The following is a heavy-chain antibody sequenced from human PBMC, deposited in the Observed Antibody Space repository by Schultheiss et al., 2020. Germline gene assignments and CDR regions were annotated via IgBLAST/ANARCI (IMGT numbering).Heavy chain of an antibody. CDR1: GFTFSDHH. CDR2: IRSKGESYAT. J-gene: IGHJ4*02. Sequence: GGSLRLSCVASGFTFSDHHMHWVRQAPGKGLEWVGVIRSKGESYATDYAASVKGRFTISRDDSLGSVFLQMNSLITEDTAVYYCAKVDNGYYWDYWGQGTLVTVSS. D-gene: IGHD5-24*01. CDR3: AKVDNGYYWDY. V-gene: IGHV3-72*01.